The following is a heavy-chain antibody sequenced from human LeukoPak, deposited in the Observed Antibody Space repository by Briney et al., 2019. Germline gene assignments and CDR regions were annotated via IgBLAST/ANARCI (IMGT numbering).Heavy chain of an antibody. Sequence: PGGSLRLSCAASGFTFDDYAMHWVRQAPGKGLEWVSLISWDGGSTYYADSVKGRFTISRDNSKNSLYLQMNSLRAEDTALYYCARDGRPWSAVYYYYYMDVWGKGTTVTVSS. V-gene: IGHV3-43D*03. CDR1: GFTFDDYA. CDR2: ISWDGGST. D-gene: IGHD3-3*01. CDR3: ARDGRPWSAVYYYYYMDV. J-gene: IGHJ6*03.